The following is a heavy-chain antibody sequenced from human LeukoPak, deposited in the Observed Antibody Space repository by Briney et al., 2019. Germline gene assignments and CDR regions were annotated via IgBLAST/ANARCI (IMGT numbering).Heavy chain of an antibody. CDR2: INPNSGGT. Sequence: GASVKVSCTASGYTFTGYYMHWVRQAPGQGLEWMGWINPNSGGTNYAQKFQGRVTMTRDTSISTAYMELSRLRSDDTAVYYCAREIYPLDYYDSSGYYYWGQGTLVTVSS. CDR3: AREIYPLDYYDSSGYYY. V-gene: IGHV1-2*02. J-gene: IGHJ4*02. CDR1: GYTFTGYY. D-gene: IGHD3-22*01.